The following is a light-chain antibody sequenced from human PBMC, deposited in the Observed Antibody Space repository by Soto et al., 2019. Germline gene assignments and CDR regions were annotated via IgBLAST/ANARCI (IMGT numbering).Light chain of an antibody. CDR1: QSVSSSQ. CDR2: AAS. CDR3: QQYGSAPFT. J-gene: IGKJ4*01. V-gene: IGKV3-20*01. Sequence: EVVLTQSPGTLSLSPGERATLSCRASQSVSSSQLTWFQEKPGQAPRXXIYAASNRAAGIPDRFSGSGSGTDLTITISRLEPEDFEVYYCQQYGSAPFTFGGGTKVDIK.